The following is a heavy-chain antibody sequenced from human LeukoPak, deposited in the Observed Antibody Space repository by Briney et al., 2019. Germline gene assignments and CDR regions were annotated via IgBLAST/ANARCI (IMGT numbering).Heavy chain of an antibody. D-gene: IGHD3-22*01. Sequence: ASVTLSLNSAGYSFTCYYFHWVRHPPGQGLEREGLINLNRSGTNYAKKFKGRVTTTSDTSISTAYMEMSRLRSDDTAVYSCARANGVFGYYYDSSGYRTFDYWGQGTLVTVSS. CDR3: ARANGVFGYYYDSSGYRTFDY. V-gene: IGHV1-2*02. J-gene: IGHJ4*02. CDR1: GYSFTCYY. CDR2: INLNRSGT.